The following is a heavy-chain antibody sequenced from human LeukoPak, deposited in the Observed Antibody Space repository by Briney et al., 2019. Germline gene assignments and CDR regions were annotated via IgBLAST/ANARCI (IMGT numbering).Heavy chain of an antibody. CDR3: LRLFYYDSSGPPS. D-gene: IGHD3-22*01. J-gene: IGHJ5*02. CDR1: RDSIRSSNYY. CDR2: IYYSGST. V-gene: IGHV4-39*01. Sequence: SETLSLTCSVLRDSIRSSNYYWGWIRQPPGKGLEWIGSIYYSGSTYYNPSLEGRGTMSIDTSNNQFSLRLTSATATDTAVYYCLRLFYYDSSGPPSWGQGTLVTVSS.